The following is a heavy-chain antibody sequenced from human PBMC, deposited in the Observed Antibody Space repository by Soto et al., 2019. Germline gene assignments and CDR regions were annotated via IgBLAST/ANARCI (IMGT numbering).Heavy chain of an antibody. Sequence: KASETLSLTCAVSGYSISSGYYWGWIRQPPGKGLEWIGSIYHSGSTYYNPSLKSRVTISVDTSKNQFSLKLSSVTAADTAVYYCARESYNWNYSYFDYWGQGTLVTVPS. D-gene: IGHD1-7*01. CDR3: ARESYNWNYSYFDY. J-gene: IGHJ4*02. CDR1: GYSISSGYY. CDR2: IYHSGST. V-gene: IGHV4-38-2*02.